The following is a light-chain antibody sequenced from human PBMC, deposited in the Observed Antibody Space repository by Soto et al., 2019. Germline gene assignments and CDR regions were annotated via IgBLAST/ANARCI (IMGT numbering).Light chain of an antibody. V-gene: IGKV3-20*01. CDR1: QSVTSSY. CDR3: QRYGSSPIT. CDR2: GAS. Sequence: EIVLTQSPGTLSLSPGERATLSCRASQSVTSSYLAWYQQKPGQAPRLLIYGASSRATGIPDRFSGSGSGRDFTLTISRLEPEDFAFYYCQRYGSSPITFGQGTRLEIK. J-gene: IGKJ5*01.